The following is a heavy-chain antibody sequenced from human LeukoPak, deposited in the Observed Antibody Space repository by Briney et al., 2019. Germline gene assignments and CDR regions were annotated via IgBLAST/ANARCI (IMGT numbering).Heavy chain of an antibody. CDR2: IYSGGDT. D-gene: IGHD6-19*01. J-gene: IGHJ4*02. V-gene: IGHV3-66*01. CDR1: GFTFSSYN. CDR3: ARETPDSSGWD. Sequence: GGSLRLSCAASGFTFSSYNMTWVRQAPGKGLECVSIIYSGGDTYYTDSVKGRFSVSRDNSKNTLYLQMNSLRSEDTAVYYCARETPDSSGWDWGQGTLVTVSS.